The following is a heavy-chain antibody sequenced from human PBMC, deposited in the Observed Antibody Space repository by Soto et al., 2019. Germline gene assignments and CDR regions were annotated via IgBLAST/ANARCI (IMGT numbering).Heavy chain of an antibody. V-gene: IGHV3-73*01. D-gene: IGHD3-22*01. Sequence: GGSLRLSCAASGFTFSGSAMHWVRQASGKGLEWVGRIRSKANSYATAYAASVKGRFTISRDDSKNTAYLQMNSLKTEDTAVYYCTSVYYDSSGYYSHFDYWGQGTLVTVSS. CDR2: IRSKANSYAT. CDR1: GFTFSGSA. CDR3: TSVYYDSSGYYSHFDY. J-gene: IGHJ4*02.